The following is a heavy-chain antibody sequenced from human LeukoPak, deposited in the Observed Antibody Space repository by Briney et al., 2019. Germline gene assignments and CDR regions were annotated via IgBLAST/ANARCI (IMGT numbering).Heavy chain of an antibody. CDR1: GFTFSSYA. D-gene: IGHD6-13*01. Sequence: GGSLRLSCAASGFTFSSYAMSWVRQAPGKGLEMVSAIRGSGGSTYYGDSVKGRFTISRDNSKNTLDLQMNSLRAEDTAVYYCAKTTRTEQQLANLDYWGQGTLVTVSS. CDR2: IRGSGGST. V-gene: IGHV3-23*01. CDR3: AKTTRTEQQLANLDY. J-gene: IGHJ4*02.